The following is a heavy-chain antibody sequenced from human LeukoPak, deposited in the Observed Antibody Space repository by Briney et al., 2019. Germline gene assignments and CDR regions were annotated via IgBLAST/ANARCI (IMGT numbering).Heavy chain of an antibody. CDR2: ISYDGSNK. V-gene: IGHV3-30*03. CDR3: ARGSVVTFDY. J-gene: IGHJ4*02. Sequence: GGSLRLSCAASGFTFSSYGMHWVRQAPGKGLEWVAVISYDGSNKYYADSVKGRFTISRDNSKNTLYLQMNSLRAEDTAVYYCARGSVVTFDYWGQGTLVTVSS. CDR1: GFTFSSYG. D-gene: IGHD4-23*01.